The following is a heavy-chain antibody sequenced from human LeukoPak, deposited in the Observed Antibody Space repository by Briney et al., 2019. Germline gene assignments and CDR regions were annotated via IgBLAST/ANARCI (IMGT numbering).Heavy chain of an antibody. CDR1: GGSISSNSYY. CDR3: ARHQLHYYDSSGYYFDY. CDR2: IYYSGST. D-gene: IGHD3-22*01. Sequence: SETLSLTCTVSGGSISSNSYYWGWIRQPPGKGLEWIGSIYYSGSTYYNPSLKSRVTISVDTSKNQFSLKLSSVTAADTAVYYCARHQLHYYDSSGYYFDYWGQGTLVTVSS. V-gene: IGHV4-39*01. J-gene: IGHJ4*02.